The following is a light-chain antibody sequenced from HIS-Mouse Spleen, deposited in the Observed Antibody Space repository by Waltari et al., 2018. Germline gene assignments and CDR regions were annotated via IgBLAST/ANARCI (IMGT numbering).Light chain of an antibody. CDR2: RNN. V-gene: IGLV1-47*01. CDR1: SSNIGSNY. Sequence: QSVLTQPPSASGTPGQRVTISCSGSSSNIGSNYVYWYQQPPGTAPKLLIYRNNQRPSGVPDRFSGSKSGNSASLAISGLRSEDEADYYCAAWDDSLSGPRVFGGGTKLTVL. CDR3: AAWDDSLSGPRV. J-gene: IGLJ2*01.